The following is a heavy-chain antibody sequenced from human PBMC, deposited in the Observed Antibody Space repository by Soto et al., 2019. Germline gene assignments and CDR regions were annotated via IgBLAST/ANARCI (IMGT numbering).Heavy chain of an antibody. D-gene: IGHD6-13*01. CDR3: ARVSSSWSPLGWFDP. Sequence: GESLKISCKGSGYSFTSYWITWVRQMPGKGLEWMGRIDPSDSYTNYSPSFQGHVTISADKSNSTAYLQWSSLKASDTAMYYCARVSSSWSPLGWFDPWGQGTLVTVSS. CDR2: IDPSDSYT. V-gene: IGHV5-10-1*01. CDR1: GYSFTSYW. J-gene: IGHJ5*02.